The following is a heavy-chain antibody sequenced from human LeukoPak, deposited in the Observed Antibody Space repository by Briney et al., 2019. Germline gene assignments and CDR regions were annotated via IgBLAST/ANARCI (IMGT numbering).Heavy chain of an antibody. J-gene: IGHJ5*02. CDR2: IYYSGST. V-gene: IGHV4-59*01. CDR1: GVSISSYY. Sequence: SETLSLTCTASGVSISSYYWSWIRQPPGKGLEWIGYIYYSGSTNYNPSLKSRVTISVDTSKNQFSLKLSSVTAADTAVYYCARAETDWFDPWGQGTLVTVSS. CDR3: ARAETDWFDP.